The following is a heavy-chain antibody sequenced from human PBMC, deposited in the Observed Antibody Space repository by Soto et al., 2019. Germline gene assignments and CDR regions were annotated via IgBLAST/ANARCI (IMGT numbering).Heavy chain of an antibody. CDR1: GYSFTSYW. CDR3: ARSPYYYDSSGYYYLDWFDP. D-gene: IGHD3-22*01. CDR2: IDPSDSYT. Sequence: PGESLKISCKGSGYSFTSYWISWVRQMTGKGLEWMGRIDPSDSYTNYSPSFQGHVTISADKSISTAYLQWSSLKASDTAMYYCARSPYYYDSSGYYYLDWFDPWGQGTLVTVSS. V-gene: IGHV5-10-1*01. J-gene: IGHJ5*02.